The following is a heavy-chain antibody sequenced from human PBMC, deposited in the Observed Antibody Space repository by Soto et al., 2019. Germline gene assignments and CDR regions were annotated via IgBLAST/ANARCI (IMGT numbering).Heavy chain of an antibody. Sequence: QLQVQESGPGLVKPSETLSLTCTVSGGSIISDSYYLGWIRQPPGKGLEWIGSMYYSGSTYYNPSLKGRVTISVDTSKNQSALKLSSVTAADTAGYFCERHSWPSHRVYYWGQGTLVTFSS. CDR2: MYYSGST. V-gene: IGHV4-39*01. CDR1: GGSIISDSYY. CDR3: ERHSWPSHRVYY. J-gene: IGHJ4*02.